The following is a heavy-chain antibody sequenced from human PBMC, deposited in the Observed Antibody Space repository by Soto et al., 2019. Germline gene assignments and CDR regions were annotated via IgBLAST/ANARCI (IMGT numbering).Heavy chain of an antibody. CDR2: INHSGST. Sequence: QVQLQQWGAGLLKPSETLSLTCAVYGGSFSGYYWSWIRQPPGKGLEWIGEINHSGSTNYNPSLKGRVAISVDTSKNHFSLKLRSVTAADTAVYYCARGRLRSASSYWGQGTLVTVSS. D-gene: IGHD3-16*01. CDR1: GGSFSGYY. V-gene: IGHV4-34*01. CDR3: ARGRLRSASSY. J-gene: IGHJ4*02.